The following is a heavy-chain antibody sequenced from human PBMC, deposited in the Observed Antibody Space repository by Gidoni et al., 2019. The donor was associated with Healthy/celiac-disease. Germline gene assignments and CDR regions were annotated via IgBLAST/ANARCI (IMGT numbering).Heavy chain of an antibody. V-gene: IGHV3-30-3*01. J-gene: IGHJ5*02. D-gene: IGHD3-10*01. CDR3: ARHGYYGSGSYQNWFDP. CDR1: GFTFSSYS. Sequence: AASGFTFSSYSMHWVRQAPGKGVEWGAVISYDGSNKYYADSVKGRFTISRDNSKNTLYLQMNSLRAEDTAVYYCARHGYYGSGSYQNWFDPWGQGTLVTVSS. CDR2: ISYDGSNK.